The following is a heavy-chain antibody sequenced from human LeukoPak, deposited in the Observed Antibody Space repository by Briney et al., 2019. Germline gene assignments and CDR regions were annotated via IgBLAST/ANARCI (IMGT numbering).Heavy chain of an antibody. V-gene: IGHV4-59*01. J-gene: IGHJ4*02. Sequence: AETLSLTCTVSGGSISSYCWIWMRQPPGKGLEWIGYIHYSGNTNYNPSLKSRVTISVDTSKNQFSLKLTSVTDADTAVYYCARVGNWNYALVNFYFDYWGQGTLVTASS. CDR3: ARVGNWNYALVNFYFDY. CDR1: GGSISSYC. CDR2: IHYSGNT. D-gene: IGHD1-20*01.